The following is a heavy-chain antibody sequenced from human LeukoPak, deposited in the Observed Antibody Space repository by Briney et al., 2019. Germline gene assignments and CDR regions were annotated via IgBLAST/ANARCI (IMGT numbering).Heavy chain of an antibody. V-gene: IGHV1-18*01. CDR2: ICAYNGSK. CDR1: GYTFTSYV. CDR3: ARILSATYYYDSSGYPDY. D-gene: IGHD3-22*01. Sequence: EASVKDSCKDSGYTFTSYVISWVRQAPGQGLEWMGWICAYNGSKNDAQKRQVRVTMTTDTSTSTVYMELRSVRSDDTAVYYCARILSATYYYDSSGYPDYWGQGTLVTVSS. J-gene: IGHJ4*02.